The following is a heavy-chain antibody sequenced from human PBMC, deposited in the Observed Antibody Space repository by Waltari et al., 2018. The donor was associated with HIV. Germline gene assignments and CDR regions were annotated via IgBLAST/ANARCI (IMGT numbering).Heavy chain of an antibody. V-gene: IGHV4-59*01. CDR2: IHSPGRT. CDR1: GGPITTYL. CDR3: ARGIFGGNPGY. J-gene: IGHJ4*02. Sequence: QLQLRESGPRLVKPLETLALNCSVSGGPITTYLWNWYRQPPGKGLEWIGYIHSPGRTNYNPSLKSLVTISVDTSKTVFSLQLKSVTAADTAIYYCARGIFGGNPGYWGRGTLITVS. D-gene: IGHD2-15*01.